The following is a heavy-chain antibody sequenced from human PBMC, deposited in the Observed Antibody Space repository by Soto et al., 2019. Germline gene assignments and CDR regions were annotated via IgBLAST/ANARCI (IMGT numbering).Heavy chain of an antibody. V-gene: IGHV3-33*01. CDR3: ARRFSSGWYADY. Sequence: QVQVVESGGGVVQPGRSLRLSCAASGFTFSGYGMHWVRQAPGKGLEWVAVIWYDGSNENYADTVKGRFTISRDNSKNTLYLQMNSLRDEDTAVYYCARRFSSGWYADYCGQGTLVTVSS. J-gene: IGHJ4*02. D-gene: IGHD6-19*01. CDR2: IWYDGSNE. CDR1: GFTFSGYG.